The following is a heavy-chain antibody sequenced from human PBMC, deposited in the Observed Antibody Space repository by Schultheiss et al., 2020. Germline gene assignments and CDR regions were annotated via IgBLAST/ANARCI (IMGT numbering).Heavy chain of an antibody. CDR1: GGSLSGHY. CDR2: INHSGST. J-gene: IGHJ5*02. Sequence: PETLPITCAVYGGSLSGHYWSWIRQPPGKGLEWIGEINHSGSTKYNPSLKSRVTISADTSTNQFSLKLSSVTAADTAVYYCAAYSGNDLGWFDPWGQGTLVTVSS. D-gene: IGHD5-12*01. V-gene: IGHV4-34*01. CDR3: AAYSGNDLGWFDP.